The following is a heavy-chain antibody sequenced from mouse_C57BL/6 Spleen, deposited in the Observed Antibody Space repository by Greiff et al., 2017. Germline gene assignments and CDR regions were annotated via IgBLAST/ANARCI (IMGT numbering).Heavy chain of an antibody. CDR3: TGGSSPWCAY. Sequence: QVQLQQSGAELVRPGASVTLSCKASGYTFTDYEMHWVKQTPVHGLEWIGAIDPETGGTAYNQKFKVKAILTADKSSRTAYMELRSLTSEDSAVYYCTGGSSPWCAYWGRENLVTVSA. V-gene: IGHV1-15*01. D-gene: IGHD1-1*01. CDR2: IDPETGGT. CDR1: GYTFTDYE. J-gene: IGHJ3*01.